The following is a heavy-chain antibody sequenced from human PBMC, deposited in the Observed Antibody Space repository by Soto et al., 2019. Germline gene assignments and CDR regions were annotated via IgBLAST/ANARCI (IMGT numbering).Heavy chain of an antibody. CDR2: INHSGST. CDR3: ARGRRQILGYSYGYDFDY. D-gene: IGHD5-18*01. CDR1: GDSISRSYW. J-gene: IGHJ4*02. V-gene: IGHV4-4*02. Sequence: SETLSLTCAVSGDSISRSYWWSWVRQLPGKGLEWIGEINHSGSTNYNPSLKSRVTISVDTSKNHFSLKLSSVTAADTALYYCARGRRQILGYSYGYDFDYWGQGTLVTV.